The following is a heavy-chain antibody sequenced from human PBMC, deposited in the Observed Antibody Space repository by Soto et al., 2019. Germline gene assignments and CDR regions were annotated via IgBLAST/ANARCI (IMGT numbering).Heavy chain of an antibody. D-gene: IGHD1-26*01. CDR1: GGSISSYY. Sequence: SETLSLTCTVSGGSISSYYWSWIRQPPGKGLEWIGYIYYSGSTNYNPSLKSRVTISVDTSKNQFSLKLSSVTAADTAVYYCARGTTRYYYYYMDVWGKGTTVTVSS. CDR3: ARGTTRYYYYYMDV. CDR2: IYYSGST. V-gene: IGHV4-59*01. J-gene: IGHJ6*03.